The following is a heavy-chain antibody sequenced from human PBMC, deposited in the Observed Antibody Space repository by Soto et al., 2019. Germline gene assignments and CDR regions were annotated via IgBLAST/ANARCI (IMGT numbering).Heavy chain of an antibody. D-gene: IGHD6-13*01. CDR2: IIPIFGTA. J-gene: IGHJ3*02. V-gene: IGHV1-69*13. Sequence: GASVKVSCKASGGTFSSYAISWVRQAPGQGLEWMGGIIPIFGTANYAQKFQGRVTITADGSTSTAYMELSSLRSEDTAVYYCARDGIAADDDAFDIWGQGTMVTVSS. CDR3: ARDGIAADDDAFDI. CDR1: GGTFSSYA.